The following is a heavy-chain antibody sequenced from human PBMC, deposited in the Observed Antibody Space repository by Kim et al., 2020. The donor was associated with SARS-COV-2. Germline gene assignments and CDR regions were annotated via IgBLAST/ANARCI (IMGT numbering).Heavy chain of an antibody. V-gene: IGHV3-48*03. J-gene: IGHJ4*01. CDR1: GFTFSSYE. CDR3: ARGTNYSPFDY. Sequence: GGSLRLSCAASGFTFSSYEMNWVRQAPGKGLEWVSYIIGSGTTIYYADSVRGRFTISRDNDKNSLYLQMNSLRAEDTAVYYCARGTNYSPFDYWGQGTVV. D-gene: IGHD4-4*01. CDR2: IIGSGTTI.